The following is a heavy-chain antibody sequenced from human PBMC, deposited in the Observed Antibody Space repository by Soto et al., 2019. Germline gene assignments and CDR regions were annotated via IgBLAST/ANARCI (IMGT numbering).Heavy chain of an antibody. CDR1: GYTFTHYY. Sequence: QVPLVQSGAEVKKPGASVKVSCRTSGYTFTHYYIHWVRQAPGQGLEWLGIINPASGSTNYAQDFQGRVTLSMDKSTTTVYMELSGLRAEATAIFYCARDLAAGDHWGQGTLVTVSS. J-gene: IGHJ4*02. CDR3: ARDLAAGDH. CDR2: INPASGST. D-gene: IGHD6-13*01. V-gene: IGHV1-46*01.